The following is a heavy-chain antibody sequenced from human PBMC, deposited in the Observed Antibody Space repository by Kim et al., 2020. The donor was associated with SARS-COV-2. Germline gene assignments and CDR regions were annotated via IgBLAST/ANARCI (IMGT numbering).Heavy chain of an antibody. CDR2: IWNDGSNK. V-gene: IGHV3-33*03. D-gene: IGHD6-6*01. J-gene: IGHJ4*02. CDR1: GFSFSTYG. Sequence: GGSLRLSCAASGFSFSTYGMHWVRQAPGKGLEWVAMIWNDGSNKYYGDSVNCRFTISRDNSKNTLYLQMNNLRAEDTAVYYCATEYSSSSAFDYWGQGTLVTVSS. CDR3: ATEYSSSSAFDY.